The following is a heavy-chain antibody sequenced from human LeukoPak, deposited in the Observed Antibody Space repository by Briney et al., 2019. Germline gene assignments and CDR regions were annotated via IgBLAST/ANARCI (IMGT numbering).Heavy chain of an antibody. V-gene: IGHV1-2*06. CDR2: INPNSGGT. D-gene: IGHD3-22*01. Sequence: GASVKVSCKASGYTFTGYYIHWVRQAPGQGLEWMGRINPNSGGTNYAQKFRGRVTMTRDTSISTAYMELSRLRSDDTAVYYCARDQDSSGYYDYWGQGTLVTVSS. J-gene: IGHJ4*02. CDR1: GYTFTGYY. CDR3: ARDQDSSGYYDY.